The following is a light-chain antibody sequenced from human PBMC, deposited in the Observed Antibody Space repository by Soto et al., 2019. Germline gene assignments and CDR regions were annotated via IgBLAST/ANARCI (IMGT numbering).Light chain of an antibody. CDR1: QSISNR. Sequence: DIQMTKSPSTLSASVGDRVTITCRASQSISNRLAWYQQKPGKAPKVLIYDASNLESGVPSRFTGSGSGTEFILTISSLQPDDFATYYCQYYGGMWTFGQGTKVDIK. CDR3: QYYGGMWT. J-gene: IGKJ1*01. CDR2: DAS. V-gene: IGKV1-5*01.